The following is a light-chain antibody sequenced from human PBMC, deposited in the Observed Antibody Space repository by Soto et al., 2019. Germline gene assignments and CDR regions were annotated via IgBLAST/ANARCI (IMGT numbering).Light chain of an antibody. V-gene: IGLV1-40*01. CDR3: QSYDSSLSGWV. J-gene: IGLJ3*02. Sequence: QSVLKQPPSVSGAPGQRVTISCTGSRSNIGAGYDVHWYQQLPGTAPKLLIYGNSNRPSGVPDRFSGSKSGTSASLAITGLQAEDEADYYCQSYDSSLSGWVFGGGTKLTVL. CDR1: RSNIGAGYD. CDR2: GNS.